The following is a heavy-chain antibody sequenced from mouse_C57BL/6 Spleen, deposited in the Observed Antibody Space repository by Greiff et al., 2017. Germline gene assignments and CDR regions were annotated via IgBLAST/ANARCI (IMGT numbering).Heavy chain of an antibody. V-gene: IGHV5-6*01. CDR2: ISSGGSYT. J-gene: IGHJ4*01. CDR3: ARHGYYSNFYYYAMDY. CDR1: GFTFSSYG. Sequence: EVQLVESGGDLVKPGGSLKLSCAASGFTFSSYGMSWVRQTPDKRLEWVATISSGGSYTYYPDSVKGRFTISRDNAKNTLSLQMSSLKSEDTAMYYCARHGYYSNFYYYAMDYWGQGTSVTVSS. D-gene: IGHD2-5*01.